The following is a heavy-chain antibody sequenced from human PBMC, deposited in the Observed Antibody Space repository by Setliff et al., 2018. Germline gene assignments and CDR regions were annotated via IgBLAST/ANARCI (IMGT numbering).Heavy chain of an antibody. J-gene: IGHJ4*02. CDR1: GYSFLSYG. CDR3: ATFRGYTYGYDY. CDR2: ISAQDGNT. D-gene: IGHD5-18*01. Sequence: ASVKVSCKASGYSFLSYGITWVRQAPGQGLEWMGWISAQDGNTIYAQNFQGRVTMTTDTSTNTAYMELMSLGSDDTAVYYCATFRGYTYGYDYWGQGTLVTGSS. V-gene: IGHV1-18*01.